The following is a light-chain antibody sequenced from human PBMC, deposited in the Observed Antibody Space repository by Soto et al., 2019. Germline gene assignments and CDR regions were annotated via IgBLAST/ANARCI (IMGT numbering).Light chain of an antibody. Sequence: ELVLTQSPASLSVSPGERATLSCRASQGVSSSLAWYQHKPGQAPRLLIYDASTRATGIPARISGSGSGTEFTLTISSLQSEDFAVYFCQRYNNWPLTFGGGTKVEIK. CDR1: QGVSSS. CDR3: QRYNNWPLT. V-gene: IGKV3D-15*01. CDR2: DAS. J-gene: IGKJ4*01.